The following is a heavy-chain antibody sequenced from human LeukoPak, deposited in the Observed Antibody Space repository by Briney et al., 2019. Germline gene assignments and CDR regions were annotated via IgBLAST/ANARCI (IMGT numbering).Heavy chain of an antibody. CDR1: GGSISSYY. Sequence: NPSETLSLTCSVSGGSISSYYWSWVRQPPGKELEWIGSIYYSGSTYYNPSLKSRVTISVDTSKNQFSLKLSSVTAADTAVYYCAIDLHYYDSSGYYPETNWFDPWGQGTLVTVSS. D-gene: IGHD3-22*01. J-gene: IGHJ5*02. CDR3: AIDLHYYDSSGYYPETNWFDP. V-gene: IGHV4-59*05. CDR2: IYYSGST.